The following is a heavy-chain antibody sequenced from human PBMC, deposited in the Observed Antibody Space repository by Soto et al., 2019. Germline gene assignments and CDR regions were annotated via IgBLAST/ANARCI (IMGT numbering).Heavy chain of an antibody. V-gene: IGHV4-4*02. CDR1: GGYSSSTNW. J-gene: IGHJ4*02. CDR2: IYHSGTS. D-gene: IGHD2-15*01. Sequence: QVQLQESGPGLVKPSGTLSLTCAVSGGYSSSTNWWSWVRQPPGEGLEWIGEIYHSGTSNYNPSLESRVTISMDTSKNQLSLRLGSVTAADTAVYFCARHIAVPTTRGFDYWGQGTLVTVSS. CDR3: ARHIAVPTTRGFDY.